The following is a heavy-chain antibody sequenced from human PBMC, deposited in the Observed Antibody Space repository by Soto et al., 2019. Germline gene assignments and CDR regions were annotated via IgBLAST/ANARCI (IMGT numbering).Heavy chain of an antibody. V-gene: IGHV1-18*01. CDR1: GYTFSSYT. J-gene: IGHJ4*02. CDR2: ISPYNGNT. D-gene: IGHD3-16*01. CDR3: ARADYGVDDY. Sequence: QLVQSGPEVKKPGASVKVSCKASGYTFSSYTISWVRQAPGQGLEWMGWISPYNGNTKYTQKLQGRLTMTTDTSTSTAYMELRSLRSDDTAVYYCARADYGVDDYWAREPWSPSPQ.